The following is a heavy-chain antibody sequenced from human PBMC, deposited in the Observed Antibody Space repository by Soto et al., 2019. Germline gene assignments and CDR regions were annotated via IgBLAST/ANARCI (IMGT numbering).Heavy chain of an antibody. D-gene: IGHD1-26*01. CDR1: GFTFSSYA. Sequence: QVQLVESGGGVVQPGRSLRLSCAASGFTFSSYAMHWVRQAPGKGLEWVAVISYDGSNKYYADSVKGRFTISRDNSKNTLYQQMNSRRAEDAAVYYCARVRDVGGTRLDYLDYWGQGTLVTVSS. CDR2: ISYDGSNK. CDR3: ARVRDVGGTRLDYLDY. J-gene: IGHJ4*02. V-gene: IGHV3-30-3*01.